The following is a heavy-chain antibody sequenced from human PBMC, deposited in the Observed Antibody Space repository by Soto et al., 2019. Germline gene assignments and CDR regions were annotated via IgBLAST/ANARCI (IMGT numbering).Heavy chain of an antibody. J-gene: IGHJ4*02. CDR3: ARGAAVAGNFYFDY. Sequence: ASVKVSCKASGYTFTVYYMHWVRQAPGQGLEWMGWINPNSGGTNYAQKFQGWVTMTRDTSISTAYVELSRLRSDDTAVYYCARGAAVAGNFYFDYWGQGTLVTVSS. V-gene: IGHV1-2*04. D-gene: IGHD6-19*01. CDR2: INPNSGGT. CDR1: GYTFTVYY.